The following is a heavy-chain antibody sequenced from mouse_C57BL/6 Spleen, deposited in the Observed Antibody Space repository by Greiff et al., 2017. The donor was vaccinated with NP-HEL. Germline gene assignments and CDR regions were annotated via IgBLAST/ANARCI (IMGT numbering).Heavy chain of an antibody. V-gene: IGHV5-6-4*01. CDR2: ISSGGSYT. Sequence: EVKLMESGGGLVKPGGSLKLSCAASGFTFSSYTMSWVRQTPEKRLEWVATISSGGSYTYYPDSVKGRFTISRDNAKNTLYLQMSSLKSEDTAMYYCASSFDYWGQGTTLTVSS. CDR1: GFTFSSYT. J-gene: IGHJ2*01. CDR3: ASSFDY.